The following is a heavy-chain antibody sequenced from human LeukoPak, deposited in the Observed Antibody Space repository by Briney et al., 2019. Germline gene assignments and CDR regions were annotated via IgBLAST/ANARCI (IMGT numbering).Heavy chain of an antibody. V-gene: IGHV5-51*01. CDR3: ARGMGDSSGYYFDAFDI. J-gene: IGHJ3*02. Sequence: GESLKISCKGSGYSFTSYWIGWVRPMPGKGLEWMGIIYPGDSDTRYSPSFQGQVTISADKSISTAYLQWSSLKASDTAMYYCARGMGDSSGYYFDAFDIWGQGTMVTVSS. CDR1: GYSFTSYW. CDR2: IYPGDSDT. D-gene: IGHD3-22*01.